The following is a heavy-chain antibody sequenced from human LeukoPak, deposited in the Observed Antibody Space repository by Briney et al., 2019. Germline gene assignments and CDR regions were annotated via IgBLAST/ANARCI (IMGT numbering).Heavy chain of an antibody. CDR3: AKRVWRAAAGTGAFDI. V-gene: IGHV3-23*01. D-gene: IGHD6-13*01. J-gene: IGHJ3*02. CDR2: ISGSGGST. CDR1: GFTFSSYA. Sequence: GGSLRLSCAASGFTFSSYAMSWVRQAPGKGLEWVSAISGSGGSTYYADSVKGRFTISRDNSKNTLYLQMNSLRAEDTAVYYCAKRVWRAAAGTGAFDIWGQGTMVTVSS.